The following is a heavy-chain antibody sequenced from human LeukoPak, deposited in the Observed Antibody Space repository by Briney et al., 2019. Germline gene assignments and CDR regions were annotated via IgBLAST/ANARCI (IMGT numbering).Heavy chain of an antibody. D-gene: IGHD4-11*01. J-gene: IGHJ6*02. Sequence: APVKVSCKASGYTFTSYGISWVRQAPGQGLEWMGWISAYNGNTNYAQKLQGRVTMTTDTSTSTAYMELRSLRSDDTAVYYCARLRTTVTDYYYYGMDVWGQGTTVTVSS. CDR2: ISAYNGNT. CDR1: GYTFTSYG. V-gene: IGHV1-18*01. CDR3: ARLRTTVTDYYYYGMDV.